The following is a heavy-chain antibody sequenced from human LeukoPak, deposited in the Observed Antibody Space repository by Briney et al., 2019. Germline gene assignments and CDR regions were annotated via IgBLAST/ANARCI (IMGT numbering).Heavy chain of an antibody. J-gene: IGHJ6*03. Sequence: ASETLSLTCVDYGGSFSGYYWSWILQPPGKGLEWFGEINHSGSTNYNPSLRSRVTISVDTSKNQFSLKLSSVTAADTAVYYCARGRGRVYATNMDVWGKGTTVTVSS. V-gene: IGHV4-34*01. D-gene: IGHD2-8*01. CDR1: GGSFSGYY. CDR3: ARGRGRVYATNMDV. CDR2: INHSGST.